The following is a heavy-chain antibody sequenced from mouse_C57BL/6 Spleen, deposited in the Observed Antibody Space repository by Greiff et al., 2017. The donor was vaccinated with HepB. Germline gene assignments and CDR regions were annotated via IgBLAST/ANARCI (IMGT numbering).Heavy chain of an antibody. CDR2: IYPGDGDT. V-gene: IGHV1-80*01. CDR1: GYAFSSYW. J-gene: IGHJ1*03. Sequence: VQLQQSGAELVKPGASVKISCKASGYAFSSYWMNWVKQRPGKGLEWIGQIYPGDGDTNYNGKFKGKATLTADKSSSTAYMQLSSLTSEDSAVYFCARDDGSSQGWYFDVWGTGTTVTVSS. CDR3: ARDDGSSQGWYFDV. D-gene: IGHD1-1*01.